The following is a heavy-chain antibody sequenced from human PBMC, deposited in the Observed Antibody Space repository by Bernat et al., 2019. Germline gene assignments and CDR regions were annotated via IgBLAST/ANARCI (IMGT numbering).Heavy chain of an antibody. J-gene: IGHJ6*02. CDR1: GFTFSSYA. V-gene: IGHV3-23*01. Sequence: EVQLLESGGGLVQPGGSLRLSCAASGFTFSSYAMSWVRQAPGTGLEWVPAISGSGGSTYYADSVKGRFTISRDNSKYTLYLQMNSLRAEDTAVYYCAKDLQDSSSWYPYYYGMDVWGQGTTVTVSS. CDR3: AKDLQDSSSWYPYYYGMDV. CDR2: ISGSGGST. D-gene: IGHD6-13*01.